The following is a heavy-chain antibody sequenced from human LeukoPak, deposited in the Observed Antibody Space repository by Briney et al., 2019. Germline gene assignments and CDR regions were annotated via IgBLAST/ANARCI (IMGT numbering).Heavy chain of an antibody. V-gene: IGHV1-69*01. J-gene: IGHJ5*02. CDR3: ARAKGSGWFSNWFDP. CDR2: IIPIFGTA. CDR1: GGTFSSYA. D-gene: IGHD6-19*01. Sequence: GSSVRVSCKASGGTFSSYAISWVRQAPGQGLEWMGGIIPIFGTANYAQKFQGRVTITADESTSTAYMELSSLRSEDTAVYYCARAKGSGWFSNWFDPWGQETLVTVSS.